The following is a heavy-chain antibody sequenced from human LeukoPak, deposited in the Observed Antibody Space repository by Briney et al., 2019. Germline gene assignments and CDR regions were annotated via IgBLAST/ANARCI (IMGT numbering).Heavy chain of an antibody. Sequence: ASVKVSCKASGGTFSSYAISWVRQAPGQGLEWMGWISAYNGNTNYAQKLQGRVTMTTDTSTSTAYMELRSLRSDDTAVYYCARVIQNYYGMDVWGQGTTVTVSS. CDR2: ISAYNGNT. J-gene: IGHJ6*02. CDR1: GGTFSSYA. D-gene: IGHD5-18*01. V-gene: IGHV1-18*01. CDR3: ARVIQNYYGMDV.